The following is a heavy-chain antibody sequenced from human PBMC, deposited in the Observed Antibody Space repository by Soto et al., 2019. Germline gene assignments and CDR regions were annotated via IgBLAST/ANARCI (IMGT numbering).Heavy chain of an antibody. CDR2: INPSGGST. Sequence: ASVKVCCKASGYTFTSYYMHWVRQAPGQGLEWMGIINPSGGSTSYAQKFQGRFTISRDDSKSIAYLQMNSLKTEDTAVYYCTRGYCSSTSCYNYYYYYGMDVWGQGTTVTVSS. D-gene: IGHD2-2*02. V-gene: IGHV1-46*01. CDR1: GYTFTSYY. CDR3: TRGYCSSTSCYNYYYYYGMDV. J-gene: IGHJ6*02.